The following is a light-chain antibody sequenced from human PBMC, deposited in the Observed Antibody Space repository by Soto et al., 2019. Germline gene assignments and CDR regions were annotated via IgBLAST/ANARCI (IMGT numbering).Light chain of an antibody. J-gene: IGKJ2*01. CDR1: QSVLYSSNNKNY. Sequence: IVMTQSPDSLAVSLGVRATINCKSSQSVLYSSNNKNYLAWYQQKPGQPPKLLIYWASTRESGVPDRFSGSGSGTEFTLTISSLHAEDVAVYYCKQYYSPPYTFGQGTKLEIK. CDR3: KQYYSPPYT. V-gene: IGKV4-1*01. CDR2: WAS.